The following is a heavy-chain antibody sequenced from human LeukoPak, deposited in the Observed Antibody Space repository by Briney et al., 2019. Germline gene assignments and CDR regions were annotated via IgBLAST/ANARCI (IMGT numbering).Heavy chain of an antibody. CDR1: GFNFSSYT. Sequence: GGPLRLSCAASGFNFSSYTMTWVRQAPGKGLEWVSSITSRNNYMYYADSVRGRFTISRDNAKNSLYLHINSLRAEDTAVYFCARDPIVAVPYYFDYWGQGTLVTVSS. J-gene: IGHJ4*02. D-gene: IGHD5-12*01. V-gene: IGHV3-21*01. CDR3: ARDPIVAVPYYFDY. CDR2: ITSRNNYM.